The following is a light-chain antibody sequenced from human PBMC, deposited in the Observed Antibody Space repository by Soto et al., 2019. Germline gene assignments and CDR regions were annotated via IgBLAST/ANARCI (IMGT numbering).Light chain of an antibody. J-gene: IGKJ1*01. V-gene: IGKV1-5*01. Sequence: DIQMTQSPSTLSASVGDRVTITCRASQSISRWLAWYQQKPGKAPKLLIDDVASLESGVPSRFSGSRSGPEFTLTISILHADDAATYYCQQYGNFCTFGRGTKGEIK. CDR2: DVA. CDR1: QSISRW. CDR3: QQYGNFCT.